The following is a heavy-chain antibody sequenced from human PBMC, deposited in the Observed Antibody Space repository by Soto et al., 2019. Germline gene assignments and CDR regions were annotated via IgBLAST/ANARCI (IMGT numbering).Heavy chain of an antibody. V-gene: IGHV3-23*01. CDR1: GFTFSSYA. CDR2: ISGSGGTT. CDR3: ARDDVLCDGGRCYGIPLDV. D-gene: IGHD2-15*01. J-gene: IGHJ6*04. Sequence: PGGSLRLSCAACGFTFSSYAMSWVRQAPGKGLEWVSAISGSGGTTYYADSVKGRFTISRDTSENTLHLQMDSLRVEDTAVYYCARDDVLCDGGRCYGIPLDVWSKGTTVTVSS.